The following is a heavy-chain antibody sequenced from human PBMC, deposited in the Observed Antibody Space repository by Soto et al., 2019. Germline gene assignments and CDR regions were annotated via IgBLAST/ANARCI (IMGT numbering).Heavy chain of an antibody. CDR1: GFTFSSYW. CDR2: IKQDGSEK. J-gene: IGHJ4*02. CDR3: ARDPTLWLVHWMDPLPFDY. D-gene: IGHD6-19*01. Sequence: GGSLRLSCAASGFTFSSYWMSWVRQAPGKGLEWVANIKQDGSEKYYVDSVKGRFTISRDNAKNSLYLQMNSLRAEDTAVYYCARDPTLWLVHWMDPLPFDYWGQGTLVTVSS. V-gene: IGHV3-7*01.